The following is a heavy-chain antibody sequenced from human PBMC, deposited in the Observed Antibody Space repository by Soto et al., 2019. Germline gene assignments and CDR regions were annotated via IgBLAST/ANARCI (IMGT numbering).Heavy chain of an antibody. D-gene: IGHD3-22*01. CDR2: IYSSGST. CDR3: ATPVSSGYQGLEV. CDR1: GGSISSSVYY. V-gene: IGHV4-39*01. Sequence: QLQLQESGPGLVKPSETLSLTCTVSGGSISSSVYYWAWIRQPPGKGLEWIGSIYSSGSTYYNPSLRSRVTISVDTSKNQFSLKLSCVTAADTAVYYCATPVSSGYQGLEVWGQGTMVTVSS. J-gene: IGHJ3*01.